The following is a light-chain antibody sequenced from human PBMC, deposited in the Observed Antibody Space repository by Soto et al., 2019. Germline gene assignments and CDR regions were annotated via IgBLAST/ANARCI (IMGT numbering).Light chain of an antibody. V-gene: IGKV1-5*01. CDR2: GAF. Sequence: DSQMTQSPSTLSASVGDRVARTCRASQSISSWLAWYQQKPGKAPKLLISGAFNLGSGVPSRFSGSGSGTDFTLTISSLQPEDVATYYCQKYNSVWTFGQGTKVDI. CDR3: QKYNSVWT. J-gene: IGKJ1*01. CDR1: QSISSW.